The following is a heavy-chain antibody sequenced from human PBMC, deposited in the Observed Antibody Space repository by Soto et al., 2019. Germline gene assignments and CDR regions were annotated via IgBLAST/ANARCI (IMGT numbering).Heavy chain of an antibody. CDR3: ATAVAGATPYYFDN. J-gene: IGHJ4*02. CDR1: GGSISSYY. D-gene: IGHD2-15*01. V-gene: IGHV4-59*08. Sequence: SETLSLTCTVSGGSISSYYWSWIRQPPGKGLQWIGYIHYSGTTNYNPSLRSRVTISVDTSKNHFSLKLTSLTAADTAVYYCATAVAGATPYYFDNWGQGTLVTVSS. CDR2: IHYSGTT.